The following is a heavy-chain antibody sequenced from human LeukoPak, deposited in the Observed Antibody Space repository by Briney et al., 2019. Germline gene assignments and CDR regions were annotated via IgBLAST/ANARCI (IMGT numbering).Heavy chain of an antibody. CDR3: ASRYCSGGSCQFDY. CDR2: ISSSSSYI. Sequence: PGGSLRLSCAASGFTFSSYSMNWIRQAPGKGLEWVSSISSSSSYIYYADSVKGRFTISRDNAKNSLYLQMNSLRAEDTAVYYCASRYCSGGSCQFDYWGQGTLVTVSS. CDR1: GFTFSSYS. D-gene: IGHD2-15*01. V-gene: IGHV3-21*01. J-gene: IGHJ4*02.